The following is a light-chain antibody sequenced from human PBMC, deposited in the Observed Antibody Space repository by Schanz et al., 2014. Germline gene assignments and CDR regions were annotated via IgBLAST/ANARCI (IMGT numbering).Light chain of an antibody. CDR1: SSDVGGYNY. CDR3: QSYDSSLSGLK. CDR2: DVS. J-gene: IGLJ2*01. V-gene: IGLV2-14*01. Sequence: QSALTQPASVSGSPGQSITISCTGTSSDVGGYNYVSWYQQHPGKAPKLMIYDVSNRPSGVSNRFSGSKSGNTASLTVSGLQAEDEADYYCQSYDSSLSGLKFGGGIKLTVL.